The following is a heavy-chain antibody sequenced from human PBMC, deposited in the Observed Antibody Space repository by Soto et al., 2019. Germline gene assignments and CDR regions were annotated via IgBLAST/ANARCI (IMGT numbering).Heavy chain of an antibody. CDR1: GVSFRDYY. D-gene: IGHD2-15*01. CDR3: ARAYSDAFDI. Sequence: SMRLSCAASGVSFRDYYMTWIRQAPGKGLEWVSYISSSGTGIYYADSVKGQFTISRDNAKNSLYLQMSSLRAEDTAVYYCARAYSDAFDIWGQGTMVTLSS. J-gene: IGHJ3*02. CDR2: ISSSGTGI. V-gene: IGHV3-11*01.